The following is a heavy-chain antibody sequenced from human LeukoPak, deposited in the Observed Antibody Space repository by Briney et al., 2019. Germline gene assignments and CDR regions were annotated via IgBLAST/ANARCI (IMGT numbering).Heavy chain of an antibody. CDR2: ISSSSSTI. CDR1: GFTFSSYS. D-gene: IGHD1-20*01. V-gene: IGHV3-48*04. CDR3: ARDKGITTY. Sequence: GGSLRLSCAASGFTFSSYSMNWVRQAPGKGLEWVSYISSSSSTIYYADSVKGRFTISRDNAKNSLYLQMNSLRAEDTAVYYCARDKGITTYWGQGTLVTVSS. J-gene: IGHJ4*02.